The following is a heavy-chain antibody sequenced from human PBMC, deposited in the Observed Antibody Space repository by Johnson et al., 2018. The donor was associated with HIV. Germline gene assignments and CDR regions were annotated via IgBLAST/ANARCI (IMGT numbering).Heavy chain of an antibody. CDR2: INWNGGSI. CDR3: AKDPPAWLLGNDALDI. J-gene: IGHJ3*02. Sequence: VQLVESGGGVVRPGGSLRLSCAASGFTFDDYGMSWVRQAPGKGLEWVSGINWNGGSIHYADSVKGRFTISRDNAKKSLYLQMNSLRAEDTAGYYGAKDPPAWLLGNDALDIWGQGTMVTVSS. V-gene: IGHV3-20*04. CDR1: GFTFDDYG. D-gene: IGHD3-22*01.